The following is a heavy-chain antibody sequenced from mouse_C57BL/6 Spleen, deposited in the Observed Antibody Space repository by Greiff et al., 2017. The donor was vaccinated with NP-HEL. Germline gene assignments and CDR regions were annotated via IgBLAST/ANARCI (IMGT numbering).Heavy chain of an antibody. Sequence: VQLQQPGAELVKPGASVKLSCKASGYTFTSYWMHWVKQRPGKGLEWIGRIYPGDGDTNYNGKFKGEATLTADKSSSTAYMQLSSLTSEDSAVYFCAREGYDYDGGFAYWGQGTLVTVSA. CDR2: IYPGDGDT. CDR3: AREGYDYDGGFAY. J-gene: IGHJ3*01. V-gene: IGHV1-82*01. CDR1: GYTFTSYW. D-gene: IGHD2-4*01.